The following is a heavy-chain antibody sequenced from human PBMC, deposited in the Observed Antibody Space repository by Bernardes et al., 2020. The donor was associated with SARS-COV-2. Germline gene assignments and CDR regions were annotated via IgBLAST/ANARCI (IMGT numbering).Heavy chain of an antibody. CDR3: ARSGSNLYWYFDL. J-gene: IGHJ2*01. Sequence: ESLKISCQGSGYTFSSQWIAWVRQMPGKGLEWMGIIYPRDSETRYSPPFQGQVTISADKSISTAYLQWNSLKASDTAMYYCARSGSNLYWYFDLWGRGTLVTVSS. D-gene: IGHD3-16*01. V-gene: IGHV5-51*01. CDR1: GYTFSSQW. CDR2: IYPRDSET.